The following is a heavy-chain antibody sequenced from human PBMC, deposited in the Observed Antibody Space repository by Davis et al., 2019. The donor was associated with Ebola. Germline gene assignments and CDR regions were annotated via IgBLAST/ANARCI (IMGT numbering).Heavy chain of an antibody. CDR1: GGSFKSCY. CDR2: IYYSGST. V-gene: IGHV4-39*01. J-gene: IGHJ5*02. CDR3: ARHPTFYYYDSSGYYTYNWFDP. Sequence: SETLSLTCAVYGGSFKSCYWNWIRQPPGKGLEWIGSIYYSGSTYYNPSLKSRVTISVDTSKNQFSLKLSSVTAADTVVYYCARHPTFYYYDSSGYYTYNWFDPWGQGTLVTVSS. D-gene: IGHD3-22*01.